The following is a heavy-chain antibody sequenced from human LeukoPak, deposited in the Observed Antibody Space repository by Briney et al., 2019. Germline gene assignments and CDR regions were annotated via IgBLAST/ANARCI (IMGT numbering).Heavy chain of an antibody. J-gene: IGHJ6*02. D-gene: IGHD1-26*01. CDR3: ARDYHSGSYPYYYYYGMDV. CDR2: IYSGGST. V-gene: IGHV3-53*01. Sequence: GGSLRLSCAASGFTVSSNYMSWVRQAPGKGLEWVSVIYSGGSTYYADSVKGRFTISRDNSKNTLYLQMNSLRAEDTAVYYCARDYHSGSYPYYYYYGMDVWGQGTTVTVSS. CDR1: GFTVSSNY.